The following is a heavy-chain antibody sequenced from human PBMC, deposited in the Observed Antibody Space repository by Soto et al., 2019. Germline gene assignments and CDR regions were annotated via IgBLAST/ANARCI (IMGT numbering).Heavy chain of an antibody. D-gene: IGHD3-10*01. CDR2: ISWHSANI. Sequence: DVQLVESGGGLVQPGRSLRLSCAASGFAFNDYAMHWVRQAPGKGLEWVAGISWHSANIAYADSVKGRFTISRDNAKNSLYLQMNSLRSEDTAFYYCAKDAVGSHYFYYMDGWGKGTAVTVSS. CDR1: GFAFNDYA. CDR3: AKDAVGSHYFYYMDG. V-gene: IGHV3-9*01. J-gene: IGHJ6*03.